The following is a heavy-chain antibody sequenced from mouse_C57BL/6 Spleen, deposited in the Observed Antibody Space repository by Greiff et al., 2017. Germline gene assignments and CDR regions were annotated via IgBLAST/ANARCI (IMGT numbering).Heavy chain of an antibody. D-gene: IGHD4-1*01. CDR3: ARHEVNWDSFAY. J-gene: IGHJ3*01. CDR1: GYTFTVYT. V-gene: IGHV1-62-2*01. CDR2: FYPGRGSI. Sequence: VQLQQSGAELVKPGASVKLSCKASGYTFTVYTIHWVKQRSGPGLEWIGWFYPGRGSIMYNEKFNDKATVTADKSSSTVYMELSRLTSEDASVYFCARHEVNWDSFAYWGQGTLVTVSA.